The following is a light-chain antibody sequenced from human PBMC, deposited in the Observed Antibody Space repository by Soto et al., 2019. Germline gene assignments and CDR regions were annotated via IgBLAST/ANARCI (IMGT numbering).Light chain of an antibody. CDR1: QSISSY. V-gene: IGKV1-39*01. J-gene: IGKJ1*01. CDR2: AAS. CDR3: QQSYSTPRT. Sequence: DIQMTQSPSSLSASVGDRVTITCRASQSISSYLNWYQQKPGKAPKLLIYAASSLQSGVPSRFSGSGSGTDVTLTISSLQPEDCATYYCQQSYSTPRTFGQGTKVEIK.